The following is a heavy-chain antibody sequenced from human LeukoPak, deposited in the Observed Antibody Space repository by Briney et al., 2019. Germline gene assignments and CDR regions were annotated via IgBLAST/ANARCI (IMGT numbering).Heavy chain of an antibody. Sequence: GGSLRLSCAASGFTFSSYSMNWVRQAPGKGLEWVSSISSSSSYIYYADSVKGRFTISRDNAKNSLYLQMNSLRAEDTAVYYCAKGIYCSSTSCYRGNWFDPWGQGTLVTVSS. CDR1: GFTFSSYS. V-gene: IGHV3-21*01. CDR2: ISSSSSYI. CDR3: AKGIYCSSTSCYRGNWFDP. J-gene: IGHJ5*02. D-gene: IGHD2-2*01.